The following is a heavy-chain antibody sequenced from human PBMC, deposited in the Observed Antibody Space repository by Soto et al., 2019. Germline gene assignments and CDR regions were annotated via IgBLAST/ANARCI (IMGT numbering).Heavy chain of an antibody. D-gene: IGHD6-19*01. V-gene: IGHV1-46*01. J-gene: IGHJ3*02. CDR3: ARSGYSSGWYNHDAFDI. CDR1: GYTFTSYY. CDR2: INPSGGST. Sequence: QVQLVQSGAEVKKPGASVKVSCKASGYTFTSYYMHWVRQAPGQGLEWMGIINPSGGSTSYAQKFQGRVTMTRDTSTSTVYMELSSLRSEDTAVYYCARSGYSSGWYNHDAFDIWGQGTMVTVSS.